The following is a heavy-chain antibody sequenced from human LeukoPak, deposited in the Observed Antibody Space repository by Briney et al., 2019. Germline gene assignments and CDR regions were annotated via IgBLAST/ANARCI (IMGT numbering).Heavy chain of an antibody. J-gene: IGHJ6*03. CDR2: LYHSDSA. CDR3: ARQHDSYYYYYIDV. Sequence: SETLSLTCAVSGYSISNGYYWVWIRQLPGRGLEWIGSLYHSDSAYYNTSLRSRVSMSVGTFKNQFSLTLSFVTAADTAVYYCARQHDSYYYYYIDVWGSGTTVTVSS. V-gene: IGHV4-38-2*01. CDR1: GYSISNGYY.